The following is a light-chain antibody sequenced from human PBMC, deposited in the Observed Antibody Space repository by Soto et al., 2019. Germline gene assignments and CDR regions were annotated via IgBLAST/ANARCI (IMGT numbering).Light chain of an antibody. Sequence: DIQMTQSPSTLSGSVGDRVTITCRASQTIGSWLAWYQQKPGKAPKLLIYKASTLKSGAPSRFSGSGSGTEFTLTISSLQPDDFATYYCQQYDTSPLTFGGGTKVDIK. V-gene: IGKV1-5*03. J-gene: IGKJ4*01. CDR1: QTIGSW. CDR3: QQYDTSPLT. CDR2: KAS.